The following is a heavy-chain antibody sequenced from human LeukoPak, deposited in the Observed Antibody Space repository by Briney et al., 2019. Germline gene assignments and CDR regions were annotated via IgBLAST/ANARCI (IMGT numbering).Heavy chain of an antibody. J-gene: IGHJ3*02. Sequence: GGSLRLSCAASGFVFDNFKMNWVRQAPGKGLEWVSSIRQNSISVYYSGSVKGRFTVSRDNAKNSLYLQMNSLRPDDTGIYYCARESRLPESNDAFDIWGQGTMVTVSS. CDR1: GFVFDNFK. CDR3: ARESRLPESNDAFDI. D-gene: IGHD1-14*01. V-gene: IGHV3-21*06. CDR2: IRQNSISV.